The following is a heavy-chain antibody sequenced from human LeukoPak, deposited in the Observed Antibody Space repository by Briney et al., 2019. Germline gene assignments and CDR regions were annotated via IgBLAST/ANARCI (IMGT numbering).Heavy chain of an antibody. CDR2: INHSGST. V-gene: IGHV4-34*01. CDR1: GGSFSGHY. J-gene: IGHJ3*02. CDR3: GRVPRGGQPPESFFNI. D-gene: IGHD3-10*01. Sequence: SETLSRTCAVYGGSFSGHYWNWIRQSPGKGLEWIGEINHSGSTNYNPSLKSRVIISVDTSKNQFSLKLSSVTAADTAVYYCGRVPRGGQPPESFFNIGAKGTMV.